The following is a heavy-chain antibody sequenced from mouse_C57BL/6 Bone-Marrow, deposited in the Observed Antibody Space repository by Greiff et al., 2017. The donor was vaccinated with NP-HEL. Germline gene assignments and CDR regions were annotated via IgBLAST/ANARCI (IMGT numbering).Heavy chain of an antibody. CDR3: ARSYYYGSSYGAMDY. CDR1: GYNFTSYW. J-gene: IGHJ4*01. Sequence: QVQLQQPGAELVKPGASVKLSCKASGYNFTSYWMHWVKQRPGQGLEWIGMIHPNSGSTNYNEKFKSKATLTVDKSSSTAYMPLSSLTSEDSAVYYCARSYYYGSSYGAMDYWGQGTSVTVSS. D-gene: IGHD1-1*01. V-gene: IGHV1-64*01. CDR2: IHPNSGST.